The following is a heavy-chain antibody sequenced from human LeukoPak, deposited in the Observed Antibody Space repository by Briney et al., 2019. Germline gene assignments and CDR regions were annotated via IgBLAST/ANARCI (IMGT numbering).Heavy chain of an antibody. J-gene: IGHJ5*02. CDR1: GGSFSGYY. CDR3: ARRRIFYYGSGSSNWFDP. V-gene: IGHV4-34*01. Sequence: SETLSLTCAVYGGSFSGYYWSWIRQPPGKGLEWIGEVNHSGSTNYNPSLKSRVTISVDTSKNQFSLKLSSVTAADTAVYYCARRRIFYYGSGSSNWFDPWGQGTLVTVSS. D-gene: IGHD3-10*01. CDR2: VNHSGST.